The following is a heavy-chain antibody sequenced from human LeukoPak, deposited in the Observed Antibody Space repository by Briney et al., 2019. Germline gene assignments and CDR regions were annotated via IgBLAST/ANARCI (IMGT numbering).Heavy chain of an antibody. V-gene: IGHV3-21*04. Sequence: GGSLRLSCAASGFTFSSYYMNWVRQAPGKGLEWVSSISSSSSYIYYADSVKGRFVISRDNTKNSVSLQMDSLRAEDTAVYFCAGDQVSAVFDYWGQGARVTV. CDR1: GFTFSSYY. J-gene: IGHJ4*02. D-gene: IGHD5/OR15-5a*01. CDR3: AGDQVSAVFDY. CDR2: ISSSSSYI.